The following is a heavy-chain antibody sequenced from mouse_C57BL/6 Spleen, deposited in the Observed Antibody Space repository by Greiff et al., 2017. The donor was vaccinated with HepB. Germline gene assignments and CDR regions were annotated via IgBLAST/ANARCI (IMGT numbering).Heavy chain of an antibody. Sequence: QVQLQQSGAELARPGASVKMSCKASGYTFTSYTMHWVKQRPGQGLEWIGYINPSSGYTKYNQKFKDKATLTADKSSSKAYMQLSSLTSEDSAVYYCARPGVGNWDFDYWGQGTTLTVSS. CDR3: ARPGVGNWDFDY. CDR2: INPSSGYT. J-gene: IGHJ2*01. D-gene: IGHD2-1*01. V-gene: IGHV1-4*01. CDR1: GYTFTSYT.